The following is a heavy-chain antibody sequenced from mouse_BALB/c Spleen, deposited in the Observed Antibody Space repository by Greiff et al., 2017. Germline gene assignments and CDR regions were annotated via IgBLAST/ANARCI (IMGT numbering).Heavy chain of an antibody. J-gene: IGHJ4*01. V-gene: IGHV1-7*01. Sequence: VKLQQSGAELAKPGASVKMSCKASGYTFTSYWMHWVKQRPGQGLEWIGYINPSTGYTEYNQKFKDKATLTADKSSSTAYMQLSSLTSEDSAVYYCARHYRYDRDYAMDYWGQGTSVTVSS. CDR1: GYTFTSYW. D-gene: IGHD2-14*01. CDR2: INPSTGYT. CDR3: ARHYRYDRDYAMDY.